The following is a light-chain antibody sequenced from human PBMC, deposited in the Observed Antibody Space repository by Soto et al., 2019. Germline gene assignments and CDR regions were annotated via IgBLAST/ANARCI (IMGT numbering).Light chain of an antibody. Sequence: QSALTQPPSASGSPGQSVTISCTGTSSDVGGYNYVSWYQQHPGKAPQLMISEVSKRPSRVPDRFSGSKSGNTSSLTVSGLQAEDEADYYCSSFAGNNNVVFGGGTKLTVL. CDR1: SSDVGGYNY. CDR3: SSFAGNNNVV. CDR2: EVS. J-gene: IGLJ2*01. V-gene: IGLV2-8*01.